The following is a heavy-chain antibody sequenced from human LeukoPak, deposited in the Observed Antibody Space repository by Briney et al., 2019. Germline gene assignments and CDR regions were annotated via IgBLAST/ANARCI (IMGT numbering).Heavy chain of an antibody. V-gene: IGHV4-38-2*02. CDR2: IYHSGTT. D-gene: IGHD6-13*01. CDR1: GYSISSAYY. Sequence: NPSETLSLTCTVSGYSISSAYYWGWIRQPPGKGLEWIGSIYHSGTTYYNPSLKSRVTISVDTSKNQFSLKLTSVTAADTAVYYCARGYSSSWYFNWFDPWGQGTLVTVSS. CDR3: ARGYSSSWYFNWFDP. J-gene: IGHJ5*02.